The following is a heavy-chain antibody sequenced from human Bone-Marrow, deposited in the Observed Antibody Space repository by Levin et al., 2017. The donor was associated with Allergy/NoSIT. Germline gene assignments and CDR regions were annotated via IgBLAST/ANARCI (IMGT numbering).Heavy chain of an antibody. Sequence: SCAASGFSFSFYGMHWVRQAPGKGLEWVAVIGNRGGISYYADPVKGRLTISRDNSENVFYLKMNSLTAEDTAAYDCAREYTHGSWLFELWGRGTLVTVPS. J-gene: IGHJ2*01. CDR2: IGNRGGIS. D-gene: IGHD1-1*01. CDR1: GFSFSFYG. CDR3: AREYTHGSWLFEL. V-gene: IGHV3-33*08.